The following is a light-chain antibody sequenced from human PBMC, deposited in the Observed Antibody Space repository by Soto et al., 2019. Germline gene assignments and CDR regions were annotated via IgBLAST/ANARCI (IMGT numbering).Light chain of an antibody. CDR2: DAS. CDR3: QQYKKWPRT. J-gene: IGKJ1*01. Sequence: EIVMAQSPATLSVSPGERATLSCRASQSVSSNFAWYQQKPGQAPRLLIYDASTRATGIPARFSGSGSGTAFTLTISSLQSEDFAVYYCQQYKKWPRTFGHGTKVEIK. V-gene: IGKV3-15*01. CDR1: QSVSSN.